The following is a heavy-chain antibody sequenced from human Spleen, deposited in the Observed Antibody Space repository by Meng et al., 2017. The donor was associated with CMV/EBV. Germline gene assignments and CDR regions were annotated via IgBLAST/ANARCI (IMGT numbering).Heavy chain of an antibody. J-gene: IGHJ6*02. V-gene: IGHV3-33*01. Sequence: FTFISYGMHWVRQAPGKGLEWVAVIWYDGSNKYYADSVKGRFTISRDNSKNTLYLQMNSLRAEDTAVYYCARETYSYYYYYYGMDVWGQGTTVTVSS. CDR2: IWYDGSNK. CDR1: FTFISYG. D-gene: IGHD5-18*01. CDR3: ARETYSYYYYYYGMDV.